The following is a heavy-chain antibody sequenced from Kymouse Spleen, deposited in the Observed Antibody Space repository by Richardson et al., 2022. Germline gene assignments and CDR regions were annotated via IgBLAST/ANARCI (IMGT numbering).Heavy chain of an antibody. J-gene: IGHJ6*02. Sequence: QVQLQQSGPGLVKPSQTLSLTCAISGDSVSSNSAAWNWIRQSPSRGLEWLGRTYYRSKWYNDYAVSVKSRITINPDTSKNQFSLQLNSVTPEDTAVYYCARDKAPCIAVAARDYYYGMDVWGQGTTVTVSS. CDR3: ARDKAPCIAVAARDYYYGMDV. CDR2: TYYRSKWYN. D-gene: IGHD6-19*01. V-gene: IGHV6-1*01. CDR1: GDSVSSNSAA.